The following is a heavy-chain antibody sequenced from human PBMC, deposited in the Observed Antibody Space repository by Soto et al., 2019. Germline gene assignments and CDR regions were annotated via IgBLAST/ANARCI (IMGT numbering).Heavy chain of an antibody. Sequence: QVQLVQSGAEVKKPGSSVKVSCRASGGTFSSYAVSWVRQAPGQGLEWMGVIIPLLNTPKYVQKFQGRVTITADASATTAYMELSSLRSEDTAVYYCARESSSPNYYYYGVDVWGQGTTVTGSS. J-gene: IGHJ6*02. CDR2: IIPLLNTP. V-gene: IGHV1-69*01. CDR1: GGTFSSYA. D-gene: IGHD6-6*01. CDR3: ARESSSPNYYYYGVDV.